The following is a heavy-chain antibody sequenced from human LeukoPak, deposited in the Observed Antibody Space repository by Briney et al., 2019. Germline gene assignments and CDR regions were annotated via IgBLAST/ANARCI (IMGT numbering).Heavy chain of an antibody. Sequence: ASVKVSCKSSGYTFSDYYIHWVRQTPEQGLEWMAWISPHNGGTHYAQKFQGRVTMTLDTPTSTVYLELNSLTSDDTAVYYCAGDHPGPEFIDYWGQGTLVTVSS. J-gene: IGHJ4*02. CDR1: GYTFSDYY. V-gene: IGHV1-2*02. CDR2: ISPHNGGT. CDR3: AGDHPGPEFIDY.